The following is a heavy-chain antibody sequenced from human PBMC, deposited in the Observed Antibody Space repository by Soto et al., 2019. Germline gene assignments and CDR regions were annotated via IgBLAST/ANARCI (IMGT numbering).Heavy chain of an antibody. Sequence: QVQLVESGGGVVQPGRSLRLSCAASGFTFSIYGMHWVRQAPGEGLEWVALISYDGSTKFYADSVKGRFTISRDNSKSTLNLEMNSLSAEDTAVYFCSKDAKKYHYYNHGMDVWGQGTTVTVSS. J-gene: IGHJ6*02. CDR2: ISYDGSTK. V-gene: IGHV3-30*18. CDR1: GFTFSIYG. CDR3: SKDAKKYHYYNHGMDV. D-gene: IGHD2-2*01.